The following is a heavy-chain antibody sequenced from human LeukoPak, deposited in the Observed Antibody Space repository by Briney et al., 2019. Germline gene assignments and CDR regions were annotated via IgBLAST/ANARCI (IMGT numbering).Heavy chain of an antibody. CDR2: ISYSGST. V-gene: IGHV4-61*01. CDR1: GGSVSSGSYY. J-gene: IGHJ4*02. CDR3: ARATVAEVIPFDY. Sequence: SETLSLTCTVSGGSVSSGSYYWSWIRQPPGKGLEWIGYISYSGSTNYNPSLKSRVSISVDTSNNQFSLRLSSVTAADTAVYYCARATVAEVIPFDYWGQGTLVTVSS. D-gene: IGHD6-19*01.